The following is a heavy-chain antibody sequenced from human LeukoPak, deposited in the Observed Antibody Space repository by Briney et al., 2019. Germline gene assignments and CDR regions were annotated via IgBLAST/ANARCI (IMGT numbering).Heavy chain of an antibody. CDR3: ARGVHYYGSGSYSENWFDP. CDR2: VNHSGST. V-gene: IGHV4-34*01. J-gene: IGHJ5*02. CDR1: GGSFSGYY. D-gene: IGHD3-10*01. Sequence: SETLSLTCAVYGGSFSGYYWSWIRQPPGKGLEWIGEVNHSGSTNYNPSLKSRVTISVDTSKNQFSLKLSSVTAADTAVYYCARGVHYYGSGSYSENWFDPWGQGTLVTASS.